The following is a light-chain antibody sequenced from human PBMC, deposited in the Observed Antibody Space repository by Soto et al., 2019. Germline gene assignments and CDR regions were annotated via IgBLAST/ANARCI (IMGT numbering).Light chain of an antibody. CDR1: NIRSKS. J-gene: IGLJ2*01. CDR3: QVWDPSTAVV. CDR2: YDS. Sequence: SYVVTQPPSVSVAPGKTATITCGGNNIRSKSVHWYQQKPGQAPVVVIYYDSDRPSGIPERFSASNTGNTATLTISRVEAGNEAAYSCQVWDPSTAVVFGEGPSSPS. V-gene: IGLV3-21*04.